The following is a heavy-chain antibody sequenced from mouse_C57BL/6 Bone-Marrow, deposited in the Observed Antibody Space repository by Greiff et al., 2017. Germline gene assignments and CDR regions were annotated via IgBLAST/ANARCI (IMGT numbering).Heavy chain of an antibody. V-gene: IGHV5-16*01. J-gene: IGHJ1*03. Sequence: EVQLVESEGGLVQPGSSMKLSCTASGFTFSDYYMAWVRQVPEKGLEWVANINYDGSSTYYLDSLKSRFIISRDNAKNILYLQMSSLKSEDTATYYCARDHLYGNYWYFDVWGTGTTVTVSS. CDR2: INYDGSST. D-gene: IGHD2-1*01. CDR3: ARDHLYGNYWYFDV. CDR1: GFTFSDYY.